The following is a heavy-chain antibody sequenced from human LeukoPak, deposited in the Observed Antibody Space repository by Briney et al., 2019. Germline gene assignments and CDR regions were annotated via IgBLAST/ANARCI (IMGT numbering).Heavy chain of an antibody. CDR1: GFSFSKYA. J-gene: IGHJ4*02. CDR3: ARMKVIKGASLDY. Sequence: PGGPLRLSCAASGFSFSKYAMHWVRQAPGKGLEWVAVISFDETKKYYADSVKGRFTISRDNSNNTLFLQMNSLKTEGTAVYFCARMKVIKGASLDYWGQGSLVTVSS. V-gene: IGHV3-30-3*01. CDR2: ISFDETKK. D-gene: IGHD2/OR15-2a*01.